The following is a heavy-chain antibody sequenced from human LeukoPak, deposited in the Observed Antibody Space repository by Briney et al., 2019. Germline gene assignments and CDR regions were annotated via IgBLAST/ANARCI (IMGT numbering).Heavy chain of an antibody. CDR2: VSSGFHA. V-gene: IGHV3-13*01. Sequence: RGSLRLSCTASGFTLGSHGMHWVRQIPGQGLEWVAAVSSGFHAFFADSVQGRFTVSREDARNSLYLQMNSLRAGDTAVYYCVREARGYHYSYFDYWGQGTLVTVSS. CDR3: VREARGYHYSYFDY. CDR1: GFTLGSHG. D-gene: IGHD5-18*01. J-gene: IGHJ4*02.